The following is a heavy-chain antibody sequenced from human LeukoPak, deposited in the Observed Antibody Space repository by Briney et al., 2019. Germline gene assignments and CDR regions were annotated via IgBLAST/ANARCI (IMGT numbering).Heavy chain of an antibody. Sequence: SETLSLTCTVSGGSISSYYWSWIRQPPGKGLEWLGYIYYSGSTNYNPSLKSRVTISVDTSKNQFSLKLSSVTAADTAVYYCARAGGSSSCYVDWFDPWGQGTLVTVSS. D-gene: IGHD6-13*01. V-gene: IGHV4-59*01. J-gene: IGHJ5*02. CDR3: ARAGGSSSCYVDWFDP. CDR1: GGSISSYY. CDR2: IYYSGST.